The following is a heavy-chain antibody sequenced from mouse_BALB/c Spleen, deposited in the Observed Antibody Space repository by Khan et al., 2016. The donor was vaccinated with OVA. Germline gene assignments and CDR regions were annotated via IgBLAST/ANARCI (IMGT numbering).Heavy chain of an antibody. Sequence: VQLQESGPGLVRPSQTLSITCTVSGFSLTTYGVHWVRQSPGKGLEWLGVIRSAGKTDYNAAFISRLSITKDNSKSQVFFKMKSLQADDTAMYYCARNSYMYDFTYWGQGTLVTVSA. CDR3: ARNSYMYDFTY. J-gene: IGHJ3*01. V-gene: IGHV2-2*01. CDR1: GFSLTTYG. CDR2: IRSAGKT. D-gene: IGHD2-14*01.